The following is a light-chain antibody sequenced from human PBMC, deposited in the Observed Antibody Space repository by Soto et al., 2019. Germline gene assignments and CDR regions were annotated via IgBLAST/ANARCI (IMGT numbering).Light chain of an antibody. Sequence: QSALTQPASVSGSPGQSITISCTGTSSDVGGYNYVSWYQQHPGKAPKLMIYDVSNRPSGVSNCFSGSKSGNTASLTISGLQAEDEAEYYCRSYTSSSTRVFGTGTKVTV. V-gene: IGLV2-14*01. CDR1: SSDVGGYNY. J-gene: IGLJ1*01. CDR2: DVS. CDR3: RSYTSSSTRV.